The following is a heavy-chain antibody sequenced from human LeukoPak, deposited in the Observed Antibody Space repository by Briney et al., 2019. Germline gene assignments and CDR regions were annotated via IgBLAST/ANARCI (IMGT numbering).Heavy chain of an antibody. CDR1: GFTFSDSY. V-gene: IGHV3-11*01. CDR3: ARANYVWGSYLDY. D-gene: IGHD3-16*02. CDR2: ISGSGHDI. Sequence: GGSLRLSCAASGFTFSDSYMTWVRQAPGKGVEWVAYISGSGHDINYSDSVKGRFTISRDNAKNSLYLQMSSLRAEDTALYYCARANYVWGSYLDYWGQGTLVTVSS. J-gene: IGHJ4*02.